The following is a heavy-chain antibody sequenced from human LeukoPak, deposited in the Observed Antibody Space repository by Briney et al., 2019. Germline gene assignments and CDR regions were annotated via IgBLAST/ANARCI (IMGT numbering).Heavy chain of an antibody. CDR1: GFTFSNYW. Sequence: GGSLRLSCAASGFTFSNYWINWVRQAPGKGLEWVANIKQDGSETYCVDSVKGRFTISRDNSKNTLYLQMNSLRAEDTAVYYCAKEMWGIAAAGSFDYWGQGTLVTVSS. D-gene: IGHD6-13*01. CDR3: AKEMWGIAAAGSFDY. J-gene: IGHJ4*02. CDR2: IKQDGSET. V-gene: IGHV3-7*03.